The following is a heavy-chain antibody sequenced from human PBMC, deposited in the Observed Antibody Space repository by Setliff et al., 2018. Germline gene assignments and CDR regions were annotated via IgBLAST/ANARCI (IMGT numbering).Heavy chain of an antibody. CDR3: ARDNRARHYMDV. V-gene: IGHV4-38-2*02. J-gene: IGHJ6*03. Sequence: KPSETLSLTCAVSGYSISSGFSWVWIRQSPGKGLEWIGRILFSGDTYYNPFLNSRVTISADTSKNQFSLNLSSVTAADTAVYYCARDNRARHYMDVRGKGTTVTVS. CDR2: ILFSGDT. CDR1: GYSISSGFS. D-gene: IGHD3-10*01.